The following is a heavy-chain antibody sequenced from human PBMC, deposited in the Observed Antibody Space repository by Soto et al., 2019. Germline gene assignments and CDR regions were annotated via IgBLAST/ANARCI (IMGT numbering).Heavy chain of an antibody. CDR3: ARVHVMVVAGSTFDY. CDR2: IYHGGTT. CDR1: GYSIISGSY. D-gene: IGHD6-19*01. Sequence: SETLSLTCTVSGYSIISGSYWAWIRQPPGKGPEWIASIYHGGTTFYNPSLKSRITISVDTSNNQFSLKLTSVTAADTAVYYCARVHVMVVAGSTFDYWGHGTLVTVSS. V-gene: IGHV4-38-2*02. J-gene: IGHJ4*01.